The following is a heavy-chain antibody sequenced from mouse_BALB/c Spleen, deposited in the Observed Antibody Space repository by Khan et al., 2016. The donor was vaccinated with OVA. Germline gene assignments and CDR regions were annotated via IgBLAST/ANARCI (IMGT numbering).Heavy chain of an antibody. CDR2: INPSSGYT. CDR3: ARDRIDY. Sequence: QVQLQQPGAELAKPGASVKMSCKASGYTFTSYWMHWVKQRPGQGLDWIGYINPSSGYTEYNQNFKDKATLTADKSSSTAYMQLSSRTSEDSAVYYCARDRIDYWGQGTTLTVSS. CDR1: GYTFTSYW. J-gene: IGHJ2*01. V-gene: IGHV1-7*01.